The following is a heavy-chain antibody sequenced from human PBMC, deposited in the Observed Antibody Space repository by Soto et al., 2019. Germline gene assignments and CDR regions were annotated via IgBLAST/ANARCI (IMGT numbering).Heavy chain of an antibody. D-gene: IGHD4-17*01. CDR1: GGSISSYY. CDR2: IYYSGST. CDR3: ARATYGGNFWLDY. V-gene: IGHV4-59*01. J-gene: IGHJ4*02. Sequence: SETLSLTCTVSGGSISSYYWSWIRQPPGKGLEWIGYIYYSGSTNYNPSLKSRVTISVDTSKNQFSLKLSSVTAADTAVYYCARATYGGNFWLDYWGQGTLVTVSS.